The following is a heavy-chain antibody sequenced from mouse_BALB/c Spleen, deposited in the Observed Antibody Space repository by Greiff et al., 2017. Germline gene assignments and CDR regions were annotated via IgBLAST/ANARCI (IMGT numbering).Heavy chain of an antibody. CDR2: IYPGDGDT. D-gene: IGHD1-1*01. Sequence: VQLQQSGAELVRPGSSVKISCKASGYAFSSYWMNWVKQRPGQGLEWIGQIYPGDGDTNYNGKFKGKATLTADKSSSTAYMQLSSLTSEDSAVYFCARSYYGSSYEVWFAYWGQGTLVTVSA. CDR1: GYAFSSYW. CDR3: ARSYYGSSYEVWFAY. V-gene: IGHV1-80*01. J-gene: IGHJ3*01.